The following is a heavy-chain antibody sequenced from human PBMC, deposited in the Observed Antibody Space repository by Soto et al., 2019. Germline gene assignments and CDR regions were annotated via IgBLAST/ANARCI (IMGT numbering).Heavy chain of an antibody. V-gene: IGHV1-24*01. Sequence: ASVKVSCKVSGYTLTELSMHWVRQAPGKGLEWMGGFDPEDGETIYAQKFQGRVTMTEDTSTDTAYMELSSLRSEDTAVYYCAHMPVYCSGGSCYLFDYWGQGTLVTVSS. CDR3: AHMPVYCSGGSCYLFDY. CDR1: GYTLTELS. CDR2: FDPEDGET. J-gene: IGHJ4*02. D-gene: IGHD2-15*01.